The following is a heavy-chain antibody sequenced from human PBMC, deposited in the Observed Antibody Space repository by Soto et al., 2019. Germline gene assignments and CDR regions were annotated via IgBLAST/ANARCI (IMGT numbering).Heavy chain of an antibody. CDR2: ISGSGGST. Sequence: GGSLRLSCAASGFTFSSYAMSWVRQAPGKGLEWVSAISGSGGSTYYADSVKGRFTISRDNSKNTLYLQMNSLRAEDTAVYYCAKGYVYSSSWYDAFDIWGQGKMVTV. D-gene: IGHD6-13*01. CDR3: AKGYVYSSSWYDAFDI. J-gene: IGHJ3*02. V-gene: IGHV3-23*01. CDR1: GFTFSSYA.